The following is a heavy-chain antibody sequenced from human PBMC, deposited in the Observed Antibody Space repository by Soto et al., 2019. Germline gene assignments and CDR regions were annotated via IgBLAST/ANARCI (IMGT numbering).Heavy chain of an antibody. D-gene: IGHD3-3*02. Sequence: QVQLVESGGGVVQPGRSLRLSCAASGFTFSSYGMHWFRQAPGKGLEWVAVISYDGSNKYYADSVKGRFTISRDNSKNTLYLHMNSLRAEDKAVYYCEKSSMWGQGTLVTVSS. J-gene: IGHJ4*02. CDR1: GFTFSSYG. V-gene: IGHV3-30*18. CDR2: ISYDGSNK. CDR3: EKSSM.